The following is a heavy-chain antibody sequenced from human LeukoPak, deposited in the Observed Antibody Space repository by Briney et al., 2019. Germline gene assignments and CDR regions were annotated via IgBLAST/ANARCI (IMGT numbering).Heavy chain of an antibody. Sequence: PSETLSLTCTVSGGSISNYYWSWIRQPPGKGLEWIGYIYYTGSTKYNPPLKSRVTLSVDSSKTQFSLKLNSVTAADTAVYYCAKSPSWGSGLDAFDIWGQGTMVTVSS. D-gene: IGHD7-27*01. CDR2: IYYTGST. V-gene: IGHV4-59*01. J-gene: IGHJ3*02. CDR1: GGSISNYY. CDR3: AKSPSWGSGLDAFDI.